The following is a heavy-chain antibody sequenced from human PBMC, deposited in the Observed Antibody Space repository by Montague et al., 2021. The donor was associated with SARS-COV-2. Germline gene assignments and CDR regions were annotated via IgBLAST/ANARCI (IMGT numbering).Heavy chain of an antibody. CDR1: GGSVSDTDYY. D-gene: IGHD6-13*01. J-gene: IGHJ2*01. Sequence: SETLSLTCAVSGGSVSDTDYYWGWVRRPPGKGLEWLGTTFQSGNSFSNPSLKSRLSIFVHASMNEVSLSLASVTAADTAVYYCARRARWQLSWFFDLWGRGTLVTVSS. CDR3: ARRARWQLSWFFDL. V-gene: IGHV4-39*01. CDR2: TFQSGNS.